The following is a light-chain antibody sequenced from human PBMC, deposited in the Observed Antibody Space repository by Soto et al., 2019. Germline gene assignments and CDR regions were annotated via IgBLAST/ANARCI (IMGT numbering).Light chain of an antibody. J-gene: IGKJ5*01. CDR3: QQSYSTPRS. V-gene: IGKV1-39*01. CDR2: AAS. CDR1: QSISSY. Sequence: DIQMTDAPSSLSASVGDRVTITCRASQSISSYLNWYQQKPGKAPKLLIYAASSLQSGVPSRFSGSGSGTDFTLTISSLQPEDFATYYCQQSYSTPRSFGQGTRLEVK.